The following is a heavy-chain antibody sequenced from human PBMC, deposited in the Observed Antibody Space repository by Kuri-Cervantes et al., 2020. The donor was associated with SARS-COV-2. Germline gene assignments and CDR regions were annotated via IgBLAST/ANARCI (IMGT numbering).Heavy chain of an antibody. CDR3: AKDRGAYQNALAY. V-gene: IGHV3-30*02. D-gene: IGHD1-26*01. CDR1: GFTFSSFG. Sequence: GGSLRLSCAASGFTFSSFGMHWVRQTPGKGLDWVAFIRYDGNSKFCADSVKGRFTISRDNSRNTLFLQMSGLKSEDTSIYYCAKDRGAYQNALAYWGQGTLVTVSS. CDR2: IRYDGNSK. J-gene: IGHJ4*02.